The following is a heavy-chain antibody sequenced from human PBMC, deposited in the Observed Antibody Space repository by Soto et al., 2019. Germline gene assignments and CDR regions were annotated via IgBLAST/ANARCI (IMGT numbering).Heavy chain of an antibody. Sequence: QVQLVQARAKVKKPGASVKVSCKAYGCTFTSHGITWVRQATGQGLEWTGWISAYNGNTNNAQKIQGRVTMTADTSTTTAYMELRNLRSDDTAVYYCAREMRGKFDYWGQGTLVTVSS. D-gene: IGHD3-16*01. CDR3: AREMRGKFDY. CDR2: ISAYNGNT. J-gene: IGHJ4*02. V-gene: IGHV1-18*01. CDR1: GCTFTSHG.